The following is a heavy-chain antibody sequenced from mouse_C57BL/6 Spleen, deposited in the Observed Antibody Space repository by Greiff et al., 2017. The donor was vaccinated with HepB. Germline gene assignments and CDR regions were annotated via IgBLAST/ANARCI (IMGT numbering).Heavy chain of an antibody. D-gene: IGHD2-2*01. CDR2: ISDGGSYT. CDR3: ARDGYNWYFDV. V-gene: IGHV5-4*01. Sequence: EVQLVESGGGLVKPGGSLKLSCAASGFTFSSYAMSWVRQTPEKRLEWVATISDGGSYTYYPDNVKGRFTISRDNAKNNLYLQMSHLKSEDTAMYYCARDGYNWYFDVWGTGTTVTVSS. J-gene: IGHJ1*03. CDR1: GFTFSSYA.